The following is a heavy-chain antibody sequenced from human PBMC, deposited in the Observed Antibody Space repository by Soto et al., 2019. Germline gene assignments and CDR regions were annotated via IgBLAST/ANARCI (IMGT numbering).Heavy chain of an antibody. D-gene: IGHD1-26*01. Sequence: AAVKVSCKASRYTFTNSDISWVRQAPGQGLEWMGWISAYNGNTNYAQKLQGRVTMTTDTSTSTAYMELRSLTSDDTAVYYCARGPRGSPTWFDPWGQGTLVTVSS. CDR1: RYTFTNSD. CDR3: ARGPRGSPTWFDP. CDR2: ISAYNGNT. J-gene: IGHJ5*02. V-gene: IGHV1-18*01.